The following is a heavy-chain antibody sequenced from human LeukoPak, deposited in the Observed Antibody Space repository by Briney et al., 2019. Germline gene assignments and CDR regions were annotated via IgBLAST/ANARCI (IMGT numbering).Heavy chain of an antibody. J-gene: IGHJ1*01. CDR3: ARGGIGYYDSSGYDEYFQH. CDR2: IFSGGST. CDR1: GFTVSSNY. D-gene: IGHD3-22*01. V-gene: IGHV3-53*01. Sequence: PGGSLRLSCAASGFTVSSNYMSWVRQAPGKGLEWVSVIFSGGSTYYADSVKGRFTISRDNSRNTLYLQMNSLRAEDTALYYCARGGIGYYDSSGYDEYFQHWGQGTLVTVSS.